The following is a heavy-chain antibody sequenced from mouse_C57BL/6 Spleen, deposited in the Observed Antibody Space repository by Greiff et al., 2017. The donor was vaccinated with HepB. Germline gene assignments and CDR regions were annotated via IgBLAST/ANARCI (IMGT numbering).Heavy chain of an antibody. CDR1: GYTFTGYW. J-gene: IGHJ4*01. V-gene: IGHV1-9*01. Sequence: QVQLQQSGAELMKPGASVKLSCKATGYTFTGYWIEWVKQRPGHGLEWIGEILPGSGSTNYNEKFKGKATFTADTSSNTAYMQLSSLTTEDSAIYDCESYDGYPGYAMDYWGQGTSVTVSS. CDR3: ESYDGYPGYAMDY. D-gene: IGHD2-3*01. CDR2: ILPGSGST.